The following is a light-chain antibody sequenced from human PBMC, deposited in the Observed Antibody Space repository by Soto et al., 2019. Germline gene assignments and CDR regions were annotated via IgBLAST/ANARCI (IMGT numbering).Light chain of an antibody. Sequence: EIVLTQSPGTLSLSPGERATLSCRASQSVSSSYLAWYQQKPVQAPRLLIYGASSRATGIPDRFSGSGSGTDFTLTISILEHEDFAVYYCQQYGSSPPFAFGPGTKMDIK. J-gene: IGKJ3*01. CDR2: GAS. CDR1: QSVSSSY. V-gene: IGKV3-20*01. CDR3: QQYGSSPPFA.